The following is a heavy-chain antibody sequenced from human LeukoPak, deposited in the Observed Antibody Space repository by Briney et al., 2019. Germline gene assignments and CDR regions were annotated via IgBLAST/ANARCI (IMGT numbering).Heavy chain of an antibody. CDR1: GGTFSSYA. J-gene: IGHJ6*03. CDR3: ARVREATNHYYYYMDV. CDR2: IIPIFGTA. D-gene: IGHD5-24*01. V-gene: IGHV1-69*13. Sequence: ASVKVSCKASGGTFSSYAISWVRQAPGQGLEWMGGIIPIFGTANYAQKFQGRVTITADESTSTAYMELSSLRSEDTAVYYCARVREATNHYYYYMDVWGKGTTVTVSS.